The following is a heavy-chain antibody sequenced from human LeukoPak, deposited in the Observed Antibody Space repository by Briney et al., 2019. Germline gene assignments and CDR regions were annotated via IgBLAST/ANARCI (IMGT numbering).Heavy chain of an antibody. CDR3: AREVGSPDVRSAFDI. CDR2: ISTGGSTI. Sequence: GGSLRLSCAASGFTFSDYYMSWIRQAPGKGLEWVSYISTGGSTIYYVDSVKGRFTISRDNSKNTLYLQMNSLTAEDTAIYYCAREVGSPDVRSAFDIWGQGTLVTVSS. CDR1: GFTFSDYY. D-gene: IGHD3-10*01. V-gene: IGHV3-11*04. J-gene: IGHJ3*02.